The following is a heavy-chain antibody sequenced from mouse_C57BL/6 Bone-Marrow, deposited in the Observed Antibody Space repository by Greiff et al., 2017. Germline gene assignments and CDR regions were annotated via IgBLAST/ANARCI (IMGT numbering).Heavy chain of an antibody. D-gene: IGHD2-4*01. CDR2: IDPSDSET. J-gene: IGHJ3*01. V-gene: IGHV1-52*01. CDR3: ARSTYDYAWFAY. Sequence: QVQLQQPGAELVRPGSSVKLSCKASGYTFTSYWMHWVQQRPIQGLEWIGNIDPSDSETHYNQKFKDKATLTVDKSSSTAYMQLSSLTSEDSAVYYCARSTYDYAWFAYWGQGTLVTVSA. CDR1: GYTFTSYW.